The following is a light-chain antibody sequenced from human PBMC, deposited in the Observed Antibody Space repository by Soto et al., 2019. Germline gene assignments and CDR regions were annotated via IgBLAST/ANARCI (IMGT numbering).Light chain of an antibody. V-gene: IGKV3-15*01. Sequence: EIVMTQSPATLSVSPGDTATLSCRASQNVNRNLAWYQQKPGQAPRLVMYGASTRATGIPARFSASGSGTEFTLSIGSLRSEGLAVYYCQQHNDWPLTFGGGTKVEIK. J-gene: IGKJ4*01. CDR3: QQHNDWPLT. CDR2: GAS. CDR1: QNVNRN.